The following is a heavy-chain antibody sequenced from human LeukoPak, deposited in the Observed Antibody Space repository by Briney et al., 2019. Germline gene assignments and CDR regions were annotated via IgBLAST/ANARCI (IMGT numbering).Heavy chain of an antibody. CDR1: GFTFSSYA. D-gene: IGHD6-13*01. Sequence: GRSLRLSCAASGFTFSSYAMHWVRQAPGKGLEWVAVISYDGSNKYYADSVKGRFTISRDNSKNTLYLQMNSLRAEDTAVYYCAKHSSSWYGFDYWGQGTLVTVSS. CDR3: AKHSSSWYGFDY. V-gene: IGHV3-30*04. J-gene: IGHJ4*02. CDR2: ISYDGSNK.